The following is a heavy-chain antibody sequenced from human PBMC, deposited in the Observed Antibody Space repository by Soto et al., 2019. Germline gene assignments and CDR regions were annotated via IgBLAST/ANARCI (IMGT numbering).Heavy chain of an antibody. D-gene: IGHD6-19*01. Sequence: PGGSLRLSCAASAFTFDDYGMSWVRQAPGKGLEWVSGINWNGGSTGYADSVKGRFTISRDNSKNTLYLQMNSLRAEDTAVYYCAKGPSHGYSSGWYVNYWGQGTLVTVSS. CDR2: INWNGGST. CDR1: AFTFDDYG. V-gene: IGHV3-20*04. J-gene: IGHJ4*02. CDR3: AKGPSHGYSSGWYVNY.